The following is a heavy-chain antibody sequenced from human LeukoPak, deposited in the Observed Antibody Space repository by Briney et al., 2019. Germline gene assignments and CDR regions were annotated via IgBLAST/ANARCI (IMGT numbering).Heavy chain of an antibody. Sequence: ASVKVSCKASGYTFISYAMNWVRQAPGQGLEWMGWINTNTGNPTYAQGFTGRFVFSLDTSVSTAYLQISSLKAEDTAVYYCARDSIAAAGTAFDIWGQGTMVTVSS. J-gene: IGHJ3*02. CDR2: INTNTGNP. CDR1: GYTFISYA. CDR3: ARDSIAAAGTAFDI. D-gene: IGHD6-13*01. V-gene: IGHV7-4-1*02.